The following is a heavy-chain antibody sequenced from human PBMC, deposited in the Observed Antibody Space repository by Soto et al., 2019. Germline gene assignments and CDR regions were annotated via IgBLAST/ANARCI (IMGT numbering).Heavy chain of an antibody. Sequence: PGGSLRLSCAASGFAFSSYAMSWVRQAPGKGLEWVSAISGSGGSTYYADSVKGRFTISRDNSKNTLYLQMNSLRAEDTAVYYCASLPYYDSRGDAFDIWGQGTMVTVSS. CDR1: GFAFSSYA. D-gene: IGHD3-22*01. J-gene: IGHJ3*02. V-gene: IGHV3-23*01. CDR2: ISGSGGST. CDR3: ASLPYYDSRGDAFDI.